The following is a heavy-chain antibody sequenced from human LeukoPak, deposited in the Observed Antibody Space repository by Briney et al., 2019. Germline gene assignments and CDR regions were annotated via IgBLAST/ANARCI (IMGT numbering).Heavy chain of an antibody. D-gene: IGHD2-2*01. CDR3: AQYQLPSYNYYGMDV. V-gene: IGHV4-34*01. Sequence: SETLSLTCAVYGGSFSGYYWSWIRQPPGKGLEWIGEINHSGSTNYNPSLKSRVTISVDTSKNQFSLKLSSVTAADTAVYYCAQYQLPSYNYYGMDVWGQGTTVTVSS. CDR1: GGSFSGYY. J-gene: IGHJ6*02. CDR2: INHSGST.